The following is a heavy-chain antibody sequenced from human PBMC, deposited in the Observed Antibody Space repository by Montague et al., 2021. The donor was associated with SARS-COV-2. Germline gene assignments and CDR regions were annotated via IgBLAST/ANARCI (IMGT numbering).Heavy chain of an antibody. CDR2: VYYSGST. Sequence: TLSLTCTVSGGSISDGGYSWTWIRQHPGKGLEWIGYVYYSGSTFYSPSPKSRITISVDTSKNQFSLKLSSVTAADTAVYYCAREGGRIQLWLRGDDAFNIWGQGTLVTVSS. J-gene: IGHJ3*02. V-gene: IGHV4-31*03. CDR3: AREGGRIQLWLRGDDAFNI. D-gene: IGHD5-18*01. CDR1: GGSISDGGYS.